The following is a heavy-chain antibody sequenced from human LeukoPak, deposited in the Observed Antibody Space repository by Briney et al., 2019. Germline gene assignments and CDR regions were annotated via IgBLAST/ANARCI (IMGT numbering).Heavy chain of an antibody. CDR3: ASDNYGY. J-gene: IGHJ4*02. V-gene: IGHV3-7*04. CDR2: IHEDGGDK. CDR1: GFTFSSYW. Sequence: GGSLRLSCVVSGFTFSSYWMNWVRQAPGKGLEWVANIHEDGGDKYYVDSVKGRFTISRDNAKNTLYLQMDSLRAEDTAVYYCASDNYGYWGQGTLVTVSS.